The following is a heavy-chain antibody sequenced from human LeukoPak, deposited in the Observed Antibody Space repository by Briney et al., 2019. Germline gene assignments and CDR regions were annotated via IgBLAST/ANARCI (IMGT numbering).Heavy chain of an antibody. Sequence: GGSLRLSCAASGFTFSSYWMSWVRQAPGKGLEWVANIKQDGSGKYYVDSVKGRFTISRDNAKNSLYLQMNSLRAEDTAVYYCARKYCSGGSCSGHNWFDPWGQGTLVTVAS. D-gene: IGHD2-15*01. J-gene: IGHJ5*02. V-gene: IGHV3-7*01. CDR2: IKQDGSGK. CDR1: GFTFSSYW. CDR3: ARKYCSGGSCSGHNWFDP.